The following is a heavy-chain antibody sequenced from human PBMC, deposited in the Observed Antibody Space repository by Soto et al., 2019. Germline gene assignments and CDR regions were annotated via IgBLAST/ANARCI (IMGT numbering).Heavy chain of an antibody. V-gene: IGHV1-3*01. CDR1: GYTFTTHT. CDR3: TRLETDY. CDR2: MNGGNGNT. J-gene: IGHJ4*02. Sequence: QVQLVQSGAEVKRPGASVKVFCKASGYTFTTHTMHWVRQAPGQGLEWMGWMNGGNGNTKYSQKSQGRVTFTRDTFASTAYMELSSLRSEDTAVYYCTRLETDYWGQGTLVTVSS.